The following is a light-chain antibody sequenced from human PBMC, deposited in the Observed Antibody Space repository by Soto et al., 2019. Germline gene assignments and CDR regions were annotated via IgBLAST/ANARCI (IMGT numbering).Light chain of an antibody. CDR2: GAS. CDR1: QGVTSSY. J-gene: IGKJ1*01. Sequence: EIVLTQSPGTLSLSPGERATLSCRASQGVTSSYLGWYQQKPGQAPRLLISGASSRATGIPDRFSGSGSGTDFTLTISRLEPEDFAVYYCDQSGTSPWTFGQGTKVEIK. CDR3: DQSGTSPWT. V-gene: IGKV3-20*01.